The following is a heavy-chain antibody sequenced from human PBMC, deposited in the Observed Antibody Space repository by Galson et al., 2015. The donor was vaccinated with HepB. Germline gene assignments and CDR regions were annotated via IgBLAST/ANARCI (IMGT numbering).Heavy chain of an antibody. D-gene: IGHD6-19*01. Sequence: SLRLSCAASGFPFISYTMSWVRQAPGKGLEWVSAINPGGASTDYADSVKGRFTISRDNSKNTLYLQMNSLRVEDAAVYYCAKDMYSSGWYSFDYWGQGTLVTVSS. CDR3: AKDMYSSGWYSFDY. V-gene: IGHV3-23*01. J-gene: IGHJ4*02. CDR1: GFPFISYT. CDR2: INPGGAST.